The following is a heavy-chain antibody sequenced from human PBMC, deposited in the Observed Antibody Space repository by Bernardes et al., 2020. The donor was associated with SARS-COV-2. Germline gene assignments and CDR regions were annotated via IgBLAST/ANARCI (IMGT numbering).Heavy chain of an antibody. CDR2: ISGSGGST. D-gene: IGHD3-22*01. J-gene: IGHJ4*02. CDR3: AKDLPSNSPITMIVVANYGGLFDY. Sequence: GGSLRLSCAASGFTFSSYAMSWVRQAPGKGLEWVSAISGSGGSTYYADSVKGRFTISRDNSKNTLYLQMNSLRAEDTAVYYCAKDLPSNSPITMIVVANYGGLFDYWGQGTLVTVSS. CDR1: GFTFSSYA. V-gene: IGHV3-23*01.